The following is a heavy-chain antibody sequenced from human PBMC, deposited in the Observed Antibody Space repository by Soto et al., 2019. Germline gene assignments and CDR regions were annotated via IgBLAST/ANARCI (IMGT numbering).Heavy chain of an antibody. CDR2: VYGDGDK. D-gene: IGHD3-16*01. V-gene: IGHV2-5*02. CDR1: GFSLTTSGEG. Sequence: QIALKESGPTLVKPTQTLTLTCTFSGFSLTTSGEGVGWVRQPPGKGLEWVALVYGDGDKRYLTSLKSRLTITKDTSKNQVVLTMTNMDPVDTGTYFCAHNIGGDYVYGFDFWGQGTKVTVSS. CDR3: AHNIGGDYVYGFDF. J-gene: IGHJ3*01.